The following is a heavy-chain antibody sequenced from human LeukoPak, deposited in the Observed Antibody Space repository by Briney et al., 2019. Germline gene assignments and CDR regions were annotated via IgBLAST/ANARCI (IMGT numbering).Heavy chain of an antibody. D-gene: IGHD5-18*01. J-gene: IGHJ4*02. CDR1: GGSISSSSYY. Sequence: SETLSLTGTVSGGSISSSSYYWGWIRQPPGKGLEWIGSIYYSGSTYYNPSLKSRVTISVDTSKNQFSLKLSSVTAADTAVYYCATGYSYHIFSYDYWGQGTLVTVSS. CDR3: ATGYSYHIFSYDY. CDR2: IYYSGST. V-gene: IGHV4-39*01.